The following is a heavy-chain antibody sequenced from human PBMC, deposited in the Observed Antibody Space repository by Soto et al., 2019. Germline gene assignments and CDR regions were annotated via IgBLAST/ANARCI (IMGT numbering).Heavy chain of an antibody. CDR1: GCTFRSYA. V-gene: IGHV1-69*12. Sequence: QVQLVQSGAEVKKPVSSVKFSCKSSGCTFRSYASRWVRQAPGQGLEWMGGIITIFGTADYAQKFQGRVTITADEATSTASMELSSRRSEDTAVYYCALHSGAENNDYYYGMDVWGQGTTGTVSS. D-gene: IGHD2-8*02. CDR3: ALHSGAENNDYYYGMDV. J-gene: IGHJ6*02. CDR2: IITIFGTA.